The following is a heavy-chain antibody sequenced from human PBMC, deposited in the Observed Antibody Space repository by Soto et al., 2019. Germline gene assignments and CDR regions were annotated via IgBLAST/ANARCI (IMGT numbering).Heavy chain of an antibody. CDR1: GGSISSYH. V-gene: IGHV4-4*07. CDR2: IYTSGNT. J-gene: IGHJ4*02. D-gene: IGHD1-7*01. Sequence: PSETLSLTCTVSGGSISSYHWSWIRQSAGEGLEWIGRIYTSGNTHYNPSLKSRVTVSIDTSKNQFFLTVNSVTAADSAVYYCARESGDNWDYEAYWGQGTPVTVSS. CDR3: ARESGDNWDYEAY.